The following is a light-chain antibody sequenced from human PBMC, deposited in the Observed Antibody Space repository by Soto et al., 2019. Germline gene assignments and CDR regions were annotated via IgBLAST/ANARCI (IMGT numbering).Light chain of an antibody. J-gene: IGLJ2*01. Sequence: QSALTQPASVSGSPGQSITISCTGTTNDVGGYNYVSWYQQHPGKAPKLLIFEVSSRPSGVSNRFSGSKSGNTASLTISALQAEDEADYFCCSYAGYSTSAVFGGGTKLTVL. CDR1: TNDVGGYNY. CDR2: EVS. V-gene: IGLV2-14*01. CDR3: CSYAGYSTSAV.